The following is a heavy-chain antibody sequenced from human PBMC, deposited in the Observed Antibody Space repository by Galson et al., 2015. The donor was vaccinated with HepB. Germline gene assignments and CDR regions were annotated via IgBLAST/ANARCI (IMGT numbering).Heavy chain of an antibody. D-gene: IGHD3-10*01. CDR3: ARDGTFYYYGSGSYSYYYYGMDV. V-gene: IGHV1-46*04. CDR2: INPSGGST. CDR1: GYTFTSYY. J-gene: IGHJ6*02. Sequence: SVKVSCKASGYTFTSYYMHWVRQAPGQGLEWMGRINPSGGSTSYAQKLQGRVTMTRDTSTSTVYMELSSLRSEDTAVYYCARDGTFYYYGSGSYSYYYYGMDVWGQGTTVTVSS.